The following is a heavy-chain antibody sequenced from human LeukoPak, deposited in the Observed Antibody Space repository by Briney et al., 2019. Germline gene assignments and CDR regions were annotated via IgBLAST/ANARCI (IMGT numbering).Heavy chain of an antibody. Sequence: PGGSLRLSCAASGFTFSSYSMNWVRQAPGKGLEWVSSISSSSSYIYYADSVKGRFTISRDNAKNSLYLQMNSLRAEDTAVYYCAREAAAGTAEDYWGQGTLVTVSS. CDR2: ISSSSSYI. J-gene: IGHJ4*02. D-gene: IGHD6-13*01. CDR3: AREAAAGTAEDY. CDR1: GFTFSSYS. V-gene: IGHV3-21*01.